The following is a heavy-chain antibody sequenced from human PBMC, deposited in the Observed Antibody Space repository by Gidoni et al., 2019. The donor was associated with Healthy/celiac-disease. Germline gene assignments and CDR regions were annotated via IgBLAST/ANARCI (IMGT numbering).Heavy chain of an antibody. Sequence: QPPGKGLEWIGSIYYSGSTYYNPSLKSRVTISVDTSKNQFSLKLSSVTAADTAVYYCARLQSSGWYGGEYYFDYWAREPWSPSPQ. J-gene: IGHJ4*02. CDR2: IYYSGST. CDR3: ARLQSSGWYGGEYYFDY. V-gene: IGHV4-39*01. D-gene: IGHD6-19*01.